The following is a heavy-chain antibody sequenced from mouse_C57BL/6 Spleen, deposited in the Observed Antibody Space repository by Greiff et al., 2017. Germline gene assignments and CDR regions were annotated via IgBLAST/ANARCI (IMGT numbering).Heavy chain of an antibody. J-gene: IGHJ3*01. CDR2: INPSTGGT. Sequence: VQLQQSGPELVKPGASVKISCKASGYSFTGYYMNWVKQSPEKSLEWIGEINPSTGGTTYNQKFKAKATLTVDKSSSTAYMQLKSLTSEDSAVYNFAPHCYDYDGAWFAYWGQGTLVTVSA. CDR3: APHCYDYDGAWFAY. CDR1: GYSFTGYY. V-gene: IGHV1-42*01. D-gene: IGHD2-4*01.